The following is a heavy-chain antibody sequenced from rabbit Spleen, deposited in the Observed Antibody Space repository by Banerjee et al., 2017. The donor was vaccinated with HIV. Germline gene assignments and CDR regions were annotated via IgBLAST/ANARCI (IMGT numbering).Heavy chain of an antibody. J-gene: IGHJ4*01. D-gene: IGHD1-1*01. CDR1: GFSFSSNW. CDR2: IYGGSSGST. CDR3: ARDFSSSSSRGYNL. V-gene: IGHV1S45*01. Sequence: LEESGGGLVKPGGTLTLTCTVSGFSFSSNWICWVRQAPGKGLEWIACIYGGSSGSTYYASWAKGRFTISKTSSTTVTLQMTSLTAADTATYFCARDFSSSSSRGYNLWGPGTLVTVS.